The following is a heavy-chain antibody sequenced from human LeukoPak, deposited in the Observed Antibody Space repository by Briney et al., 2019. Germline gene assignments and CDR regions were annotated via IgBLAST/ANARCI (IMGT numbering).Heavy chain of an antibody. J-gene: IGHJ6*02. CDR3: ARVVTIVVVPAAMDV. V-gene: IGHV4-39*07. CDR1: GGSISSSSYY. CDR2: INHSGST. Sequence: SETLSLTCTVSGGSISSSSYYWSWIRQPPGKGLEWIGEINHSGSTNYNPSLKSRVTISVDTSKNQFSLKLSSVTAAGTAVYYCARVVTIVVVPAAMDVWGQGTTVTVSS. D-gene: IGHD2-2*01.